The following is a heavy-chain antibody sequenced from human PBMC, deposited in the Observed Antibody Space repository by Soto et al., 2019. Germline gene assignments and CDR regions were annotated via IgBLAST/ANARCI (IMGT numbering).Heavy chain of an antibody. J-gene: IGHJ4*02. Sequence: QVQLQESGPGLVKPSQTLSLTCTVSGGSISSGGYYWSWIRQHPGKGLEWIGYIYYSGSTYYNPSLKSRVTISVDTSKNQCSLKLSSVTAADTAVYYCEREVHCSSTSCYDYWGQGTLVTVSS. CDR2: IYYSGST. CDR3: EREVHCSSTSCYDY. CDR1: GGSISSGGYY. D-gene: IGHD2-2*01. V-gene: IGHV4-31*03.